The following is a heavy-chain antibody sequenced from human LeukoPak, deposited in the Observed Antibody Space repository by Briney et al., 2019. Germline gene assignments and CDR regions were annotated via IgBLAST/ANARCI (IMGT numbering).Heavy chain of an antibody. CDR3: ASSIVGATTQIY. CDR1: GFTVSSNY. J-gene: IGHJ4*02. CDR2: IYSGGST. Sequence: HTGGSLRLSCAASGFTVSSNYMSWVRQAPRKGLEWVSVIYSGGSTYYADSVKGRFTISRDNSKNTLYLQMNSLRAEDTAVYYCASSIVGATTQIYWGQGTLVTVSS. V-gene: IGHV3-53*01. D-gene: IGHD1-26*01.